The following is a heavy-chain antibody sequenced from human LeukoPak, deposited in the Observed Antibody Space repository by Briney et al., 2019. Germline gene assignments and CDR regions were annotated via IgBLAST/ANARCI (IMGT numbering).Heavy chain of an antibody. CDR1: GNTLSELS. J-gene: IGHJ4*02. CDR3: ATDLAGPAEFDY. V-gene: IGHV1-24*01. CDR2: FDPEDGET. Sequence: ASVKVSCKVSGNTLSELSMHWLRQAPGKGLEWMGGFDPEDGETIYAQKFQGRVTMTEDTSTDTAYMELSSLRSEDTALYYCATDLAGPAEFDYWGQGTLVTVSS.